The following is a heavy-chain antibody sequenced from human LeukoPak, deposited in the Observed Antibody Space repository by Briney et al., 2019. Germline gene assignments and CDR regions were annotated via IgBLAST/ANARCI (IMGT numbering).Heavy chain of an antibody. CDR2: IYGSGNT. Sequence: SETLSLTCTVSGDSITSGNFYWSWIRQPAGKGLEWIGRIYGSGNTNYSPSLRSRVTISMDTSKNQFSLNLKSVTAADTAMYYCARGWGSTSFNYFDPWGPGTLVTVSS. J-gene: IGHJ5*02. D-gene: IGHD2-2*01. CDR1: GDSITSGNFY. CDR3: ARGWGSTSFNYFDP. V-gene: IGHV4-61*02.